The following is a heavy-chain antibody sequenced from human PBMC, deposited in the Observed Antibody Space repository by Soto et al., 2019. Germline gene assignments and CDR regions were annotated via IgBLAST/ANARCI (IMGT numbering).Heavy chain of an antibody. CDR3: ATFAGDY. CDR1: GYTLTELS. V-gene: IGHV1-24*01. D-gene: IGHD6-13*01. Sequence: QVQPVQSGAEVKKPGASVKVSCKVSGYTLTELSMHLVRQAPGKGLVRKAGFDTEDGETVYAQKFQGRVTMTEDTSTDTAYMEVSSVRSEDTAVYYCATFAGDYWGQGTLVTVSS. CDR2: FDTEDGET. J-gene: IGHJ4*02.